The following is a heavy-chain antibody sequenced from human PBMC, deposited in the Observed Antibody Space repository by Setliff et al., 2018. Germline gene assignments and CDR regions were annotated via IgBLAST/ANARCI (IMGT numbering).Heavy chain of an antibody. V-gene: IGHV5-51*01. Sequence: GESLKISCKGSGYSFSTCWIGWVRQMPGKGLEWMGIIYPGDSITRYSPSFQGQVTISVDKSINTAYLQWSSLRAADTAIYYCARHPYYYGSGTYLDNNNRWFDPWGQGTLVTVSS. D-gene: IGHD3-10*01. J-gene: IGHJ5*02. CDR1: GYSFSTCW. CDR2: IYPGDSIT. CDR3: ARHPYYYGSGTYLDNNNRWFDP.